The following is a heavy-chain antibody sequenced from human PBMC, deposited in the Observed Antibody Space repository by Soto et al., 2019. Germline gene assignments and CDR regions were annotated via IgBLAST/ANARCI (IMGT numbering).Heavy chain of an antibody. CDR3: ARSAAGKGDY. D-gene: IGHD6-13*01. V-gene: IGHV3-48*03. Sequence: PGGSLRLSGGASGFTFSSYEMNWVRQAPGKGLEWVSYISSSSSTIYYADSVKGRFTIVRDNVKTSLYLQMNSLRAEDPAVYYCARSAAGKGDYWGQGTLVTVSS. J-gene: IGHJ4*02. CDR2: ISSSSSTI. CDR1: GFTFSSYE.